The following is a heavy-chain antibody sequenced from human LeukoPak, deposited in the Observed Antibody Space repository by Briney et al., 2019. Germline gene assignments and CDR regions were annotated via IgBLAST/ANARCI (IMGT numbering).Heavy chain of an antibody. Sequence: SVKVSCKASGGTFSSHAISWVRQAPGQGLEWMGRIIPILGIANYAQKFQGRVTITADKSTSTAYMELSSLRSEDTAVYYCARDLYLGFRPRYYFDYWGQGTLVTVSS. J-gene: IGHJ4*02. CDR3: ARDLYLGFRPRYYFDY. CDR2: IIPILGIA. D-gene: IGHD2/OR15-2a*01. V-gene: IGHV1-69*04. CDR1: GGTFSSHA.